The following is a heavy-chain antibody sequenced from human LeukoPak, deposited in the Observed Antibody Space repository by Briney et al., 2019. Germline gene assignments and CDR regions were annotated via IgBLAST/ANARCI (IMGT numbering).Heavy chain of an antibody. CDR1: GGSISSSSYY. CDR2: IYYSGST. CDR3: ARQGNMVRDSYLDY. D-gene: IGHD3-10*01. Sequence: SETLSFTCTVSGGSISSSSYYWGWIRQPPGKGLEWIGSIYYSGSTYYNPSLKSRVTISVDTSKNQFSLKLSSVTAADTAVYYCARQGNMVRDSYLDYWGQGTLVTVSS. V-gene: IGHV4-39*01. J-gene: IGHJ4*02.